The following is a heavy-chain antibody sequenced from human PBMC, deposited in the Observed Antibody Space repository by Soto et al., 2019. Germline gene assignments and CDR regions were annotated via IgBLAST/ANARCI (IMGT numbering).Heavy chain of an antibody. CDR3: AMALGTTGKVSIFGGDL. CDR1: AFTCTKAI. D-gene: IGHD7-27*01. V-gene: IGHV3-15*01. J-gene: IGHJ6*02. CDR2: IKKLRDGGKA. Sequence: PWGSLRLPCSPSAFTCTKAIMNWFRQAPVKGMKWVGRIKKLRDGGKADYASPVYGIFTISGDDSKSILYLQMNSLRADDTAIYYCAMALGTTGKVSIFGGDLWSERTTV.